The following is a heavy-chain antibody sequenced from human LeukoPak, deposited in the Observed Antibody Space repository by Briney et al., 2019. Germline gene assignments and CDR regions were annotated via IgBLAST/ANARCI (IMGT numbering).Heavy chain of an antibody. CDR1: GGSIRTYC. Sequence: SETLSLTCTVSGGSIRTYCWSWIRQSPGKGLEWLGYIYNSGSTNYNPSLKSRVTISVDTSKNQFPLKLSSVTAADTAVYYCARGKFYGSGSFPMLWFDPWGQGTLVTVSS. V-gene: IGHV4-59*01. CDR2: IYNSGST. CDR3: ARGKFYGSGSFPMLWFDP. J-gene: IGHJ5*02. D-gene: IGHD3-10*01.